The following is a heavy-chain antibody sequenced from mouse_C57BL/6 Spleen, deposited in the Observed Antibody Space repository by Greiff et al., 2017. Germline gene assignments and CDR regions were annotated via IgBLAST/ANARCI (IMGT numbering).Heavy chain of an antibody. CDR1: GYTFTSYW. D-gene: IGHD2-1*01. Sequence: QVQLQQPGAELVKPGASVKLSCKASGYTFTSYWMHWVKQRPGQGLEWIGMIHPNSGSTNYNEKFKSKATLTVDKSSSTAYMQLSSLTSEDSAVYYCARDYGNYRFDVWGTGTTVTVSS. CDR3: ARDYGNYRFDV. V-gene: IGHV1-64*01. J-gene: IGHJ1*03. CDR2: IHPNSGST.